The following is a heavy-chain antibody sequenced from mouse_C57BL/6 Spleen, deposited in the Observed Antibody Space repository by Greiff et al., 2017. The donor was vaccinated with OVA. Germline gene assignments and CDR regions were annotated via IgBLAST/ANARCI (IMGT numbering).Heavy chain of an antibody. CDR2: INPSNGST. D-gene: IGHD2-4*01. CDR1: GYTFTSYW. J-gene: IGHJ4*01. CDR3: ARGGLRQGYAMDY. V-gene: IGHV1-53*01. Sequence: QVQLQQSGTELVKPGASVKLSCKASGYTFTSYWMHWVKQRPGQGLEWIGNINPSNGSTKYNEKFKSKATLTVDKSSSTSYMQLSSLTSEDSPVYYCARGGLRQGYAMDYWGQGTSVTVSS.